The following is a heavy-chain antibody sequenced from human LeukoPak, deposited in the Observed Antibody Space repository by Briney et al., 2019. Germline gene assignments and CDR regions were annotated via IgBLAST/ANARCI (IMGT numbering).Heavy chain of an antibody. CDR3: AKDYYYDSSGPNFDY. V-gene: IGHV3-9*01. CDR1: GFTFDDYA. J-gene: IGHJ4*02. Sequence: GRSLRLSCAASGFTFDDYAMHWVRQAPGKGLEWVSGISWNSGSIGYADSVKGRFTISRDNAKNSLYLQMSSLRAEDTALYYCAKDYYYDSSGPNFDYWGQGTLVTVSS. CDR2: ISWNSGSI. D-gene: IGHD3-22*01.